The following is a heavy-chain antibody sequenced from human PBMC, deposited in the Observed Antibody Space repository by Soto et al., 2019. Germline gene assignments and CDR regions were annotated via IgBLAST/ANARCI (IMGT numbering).Heavy chain of an antibody. Sequence: SETLSLTCTVYGGSFSGYYWSWIRQPPGKGLEWIGEINHSGSTNYNPSLKSRVTISVDTSKNQFSLKLSSVTAADTAVYYCAREISGYCSSTSCYVRGWFDPWGQGTLVTVSS. CDR2: INHSGST. J-gene: IGHJ5*02. CDR3: AREISGYCSSTSCYVRGWFDP. V-gene: IGHV4-34*01. CDR1: GGSFSGYY. D-gene: IGHD2-2*01.